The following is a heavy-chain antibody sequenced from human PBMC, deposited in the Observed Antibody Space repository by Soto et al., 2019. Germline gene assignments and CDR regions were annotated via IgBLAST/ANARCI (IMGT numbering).Heavy chain of an antibody. V-gene: IGHV3-23*01. J-gene: IGHJ6*02. Sequence: EVQLLESGGGLVQPGGSLRLSCVASGFSFSRYAMSWVRQAPGMGLEWVSSISGSGAGTYYADSVKGRFTISRDNSKNTMYLQMSSLRAEDTAVYYCAKTGGYYYEMDVWGQGTAVTVS. CDR3: AKTGGYYYEMDV. CDR2: ISGSGAGT. CDR1: GFSFSRYA. D-gene: IGHD3-10*01.